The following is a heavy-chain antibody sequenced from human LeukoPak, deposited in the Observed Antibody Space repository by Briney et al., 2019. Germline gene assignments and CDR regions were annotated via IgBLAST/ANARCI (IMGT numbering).Heavy chain of an antibody. CDR3: ARASRGIAAAGDY. J-gene: IGHJ4*02. Sequence: GGSLRLSCAASGFTFSSYAMSWVRQAPGKGLEWVSAISGSGGSTYYADSVKGRFTISRDNAKNSLYLQMNSLRAEDTAVYYCARASRGIAAAGDYWGQGTLVTVSS. D-gene: IGHD6-13*01. CDR2: ISGSGGST. V-gene: IGHV3-23*01. CDR1: GFTFSSYA.